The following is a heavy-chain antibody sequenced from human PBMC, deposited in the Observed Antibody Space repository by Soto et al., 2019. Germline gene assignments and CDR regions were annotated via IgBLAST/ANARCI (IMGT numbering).Heavy chain of an antibody. V-gene: IGHV3-49*04. CDR3: IAARRVYYYCGMDV. D-gene: IGHD6-6*01. J-gene: IGHJ6*02. CDR2: IRSKAYGGTT. CDR1: GFTFGDYA. Sequence: PGGSLRLSCTASGFTFGDYAMSWVRQAPGKGLEWVGFIRSKAYGGTTEYAASVKGRFTISRDDSKSIAYLQMNSLKTEDTAVYYCIAARRVYYYCGMDVRGQGTTVTVFS.